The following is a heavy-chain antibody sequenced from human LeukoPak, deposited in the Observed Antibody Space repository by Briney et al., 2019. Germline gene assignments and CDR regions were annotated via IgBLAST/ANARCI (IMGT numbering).Heavy chain of an antibody. CDR1: GFTFSNYG. Sequence: PGGSLRLSCAASGFTFSNYGMHWVRQAPGKGLEWVAVISYDGSDKYYADSVKGRFTISRDTSKNTVYWQMNSLRVEDTAVYYCARGRSQYQLPSDAFDIWGQGTMVTVSS. V-gene: IGHV3-30*03. CDR2: ISYDGSDK. D-gene: IGHD2-2*01. J-gene: IGHJ3*02. CDR3: ARGRSQYQLPSDAFDI.